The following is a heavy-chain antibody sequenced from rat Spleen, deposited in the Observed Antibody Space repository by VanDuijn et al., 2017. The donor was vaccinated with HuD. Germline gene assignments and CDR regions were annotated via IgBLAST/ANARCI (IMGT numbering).Heavy chain of an antibody. Sequence: EVQLVESGGGLVQPEKSLKFSCAASGFSFGDYAMAWVRQAPKKGLEWVASIIYDGSSTIYRDSVKGRFTISRDNEENTLYLQMESLRSEDTATYYCVRHGDYYGYSNPFDYWGQGVMVTVSS. V-gene: IGHV5-17*01. CDR2: IIYDGSST. D-gene: IGHD1-7*01. J-gene: IGHJ2*01. CDR1: GFSFGDYA. CDR3: VRHGDYYGYSNPFDY.